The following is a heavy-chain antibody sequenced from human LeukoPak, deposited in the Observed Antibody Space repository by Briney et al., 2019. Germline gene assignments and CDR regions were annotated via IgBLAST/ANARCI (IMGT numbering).Heavy chain of an antibody. CDR1: GGTFSSYA. D-gene: IGHD6-19*01. J-gene: IGHJ4*02. V-gene: IGHV1-69*13. CDR2: IIPIFGTA. Sequence: SVKVSCKASGGTFSSYAISWVRQAPGQGLEWMGGIIPIFGTANYAQKFQGRVTITADESTSTAYMELSSLRSEDTAVYYCARDSSRGSGWYSSPYYYFDYWGQGALVTVSS. CDR3: ARDSSRGSGWYSSPYYYFDY.